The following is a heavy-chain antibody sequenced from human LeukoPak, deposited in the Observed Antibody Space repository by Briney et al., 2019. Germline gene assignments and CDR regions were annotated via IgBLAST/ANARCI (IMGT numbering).Heavy chain of an antibody. Sequence: GGSLRLSCAASGFTFSDYYLSWIRQAPGKGLEWVSYTSGSGNTIYYADSVKGRFTISRDTSKNTVSLQMNSLRAEDTAVYYCAGDKTTGGWYEFDYWGQGTLVTVSS. J-gene: IGHJ4*02. V-gene: IGHV3-11*01. CDR3: AGDKTTGGWYEFDY. CDR1: GFTFSDYY. D-gene: IGHD6-19*01. CDR2: TSGSGNTI.